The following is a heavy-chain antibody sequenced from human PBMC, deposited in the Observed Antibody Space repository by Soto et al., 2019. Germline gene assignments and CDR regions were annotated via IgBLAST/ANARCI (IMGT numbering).Heavy chain of an antibody. Sequence: ASVKVSCKASGYTFTGYYMHWVRQAPGQGLEWMGWINPNSGGTNYAQKFQGWVTMTRDTSISTAYMELSSLRSEDTAVYYCATDPLLDSSVNWFDPWGQGTLVTVSS. D-gene: IGHD6-25*01. J-gene: IGHJ5*02. CDR2: INPNSGGT. CDR3: ATDPLLDSSVNWFDP. V-gene: IGHV1-2*04. CDR1: GYTFTGYY.